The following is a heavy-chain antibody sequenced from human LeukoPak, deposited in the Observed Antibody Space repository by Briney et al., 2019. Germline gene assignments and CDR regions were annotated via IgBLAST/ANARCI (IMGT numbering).Heavy chain of an antibody. D-gene: IGHD3-10*01. Sequence: ASVKVSCKASGKTFTSYYMHWVRQAPGQGLEWMGIINPSGGSTSYAQKFQGRVTMTRDTSTSTVYMELSSLRSEDTAVYYCTGNYYGSGSYADFDYWGQGTLVTVSS. CDR3: TGNYYGSGSYADFDY. CDR2: INPSGGST. V-gene: IGHV1-46*01. CDR1: GKTFTSYY. J-gene: IGHJ4*02.